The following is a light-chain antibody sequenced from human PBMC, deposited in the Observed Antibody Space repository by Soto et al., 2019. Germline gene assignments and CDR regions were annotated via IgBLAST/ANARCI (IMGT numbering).Light chain of an antibody. J-gene: IGLJ2*01. V-gene: IGLV2-8*01. CDR2: EVS. Sequence: QSVLTQPPSASGSPGQSVTISCTGTSSDVGGYNYVSWYQQHPGKAPKLMIYEVSERPSGVPDRFSGSKSGNTASLTVSGLQAEDEADYYCSSYAGNNNLVFGGGTKRTVL. CDR1: SSDVGGYNY. CDR3: SSYAGNNNLV.